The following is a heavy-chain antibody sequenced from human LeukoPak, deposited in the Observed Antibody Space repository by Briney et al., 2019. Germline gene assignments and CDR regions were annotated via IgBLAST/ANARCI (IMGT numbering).Heavy chain of an antibody. J-gene: IGHJ4*02. CDR2: INPNSGGT. CDR3: ARDGRDGYNLAHY. CDR1: GYTFTAYY. Sequence: ASVEASCKASGYTFTAYYIHWVRQAPGQGLEWMGWINPNSGGTNYAQKFQGRVTMTRDTSISAVYMELNRLRSDDTAVYYCARDGRDGYNLAHYWGQGTLVTVSS. D-gene: IGHD5-24*01. V-gene: IGHV1-2*02.